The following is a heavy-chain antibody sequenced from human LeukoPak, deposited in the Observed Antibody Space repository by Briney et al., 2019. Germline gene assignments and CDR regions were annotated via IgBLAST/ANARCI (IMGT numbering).Heavy chain of an antibody. J-gene: IGHJ4*02. D-gene: IGHD1-26*01. CDR2: ISSSGSTI. V-gene: IGHV3-11*01. Sequence: PGGSLRLSCAASGFTFSDYYMSWIRQAPGRGLEWVSYISSSGSTIYYADSVKGRFTISRDNAKNSLYLQMNSLRAEDTAVYYCARRRDSGSLQHFDYWGQGTLVTVSS. CDR3: ARRRDSGSLQHFDY. CDR1: GFTFSDYY.